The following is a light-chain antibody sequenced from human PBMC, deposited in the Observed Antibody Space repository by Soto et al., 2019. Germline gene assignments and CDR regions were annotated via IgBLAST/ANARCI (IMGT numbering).Light chain of an antibody. CDR3: LLWYGGAYV. CDR1: CSDVGGYNF. CDR2: EVS. J-gene: IGLJ1*01. V-gene: IGLV2-8*01. Sequence: QSALTQPPSASGSPGQSVTISCTGTCSDVGGYNFVSWYQQHPGKAPKLMIYEVSKRPSGVPDRFSGSKSGNTASLTVSGLQAEDEAEYYCLLWYGGAYVFGAGTKVTVL.